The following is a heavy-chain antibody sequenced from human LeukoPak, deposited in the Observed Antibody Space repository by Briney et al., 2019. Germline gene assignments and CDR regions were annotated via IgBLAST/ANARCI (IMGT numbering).Heavy chain of an antibody. J-gene: IGHJ2*01. Sequence: PSETLSLTCAVYGGSFSGYYWSWIRQPPGKGLEWIGEINHSGSTNYNPSLKSRVTISVDTSKNQFSLKLSSVTAADTAVYYCARAARWSKTDLWGRGTLVTVSS. CDR2: INHSGST. D-gene: IGHD1-26*01. CDR1: GGSFSGYY. V-gene: IGHV4-34*01. CDR3: ARAARWSKTDL.